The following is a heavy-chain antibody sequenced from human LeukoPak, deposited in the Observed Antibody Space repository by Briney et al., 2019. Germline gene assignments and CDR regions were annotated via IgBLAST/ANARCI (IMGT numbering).Heavy chain of an antibody. Sequence: SETLSLTCAVYGGSFSGYYWSWIRQPPGKGLEWIGEINHSGSTNYNPSLKSRVTISVDTSENQFSLKLSSVTAADTAVYYCARVLLLYSSRRLDYWGQGTLVTVSS. CDR1: GGSFSGYY. V-gene: IGHV4-34*01. D-gene: IGHD6-13*01. J-gene: IGHJ4*02. CDR2: INHSGST. CDR3: ARVLLLYSSRRLDY.